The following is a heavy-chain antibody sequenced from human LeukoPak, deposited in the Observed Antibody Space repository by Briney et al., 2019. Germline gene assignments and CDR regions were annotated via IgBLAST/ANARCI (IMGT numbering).Heavy chain of an antibody. CDR1: GGSISSSSYY. D-gene: IGHD5-12*01. Sequence: SSETLSLTCTVSGGSISSSSYYWGWIRQPPGKGLEWIGSIYYSGSTYYNPSLKSRVTISVDTSKNQFSLKLSSVTAADTAVYYCARVNWSGYDFRGAFDIWGQGKTVTVSS. V-gene: IGHV4-39*07. CDR2: IYYSGST. CDR3: ARVNWSGYDFRGAFDI. J-gene: IGHJ3*02.